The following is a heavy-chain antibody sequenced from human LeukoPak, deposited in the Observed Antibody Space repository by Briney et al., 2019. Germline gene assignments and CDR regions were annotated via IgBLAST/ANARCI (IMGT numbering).Heavy chain of an antibody. Sequence: SETLSLTCIVSGGSIPTYYWNWIRQPAGKGLEWIGRIHTSGSTNNYNPSLKNRVSMSVDTSNNQVSLELRSVTAADTAVYYCAGGIAAADLIGYWGQGTLVTVSS. D-gene: IGHD1-26*01. J-gene: IGHJ4*02. V-gene: IGHV4-4*07. CDR3: AGGIAAADLIGY. CDR2: IHTSGSTN. CDR1: GGSIPTYY.